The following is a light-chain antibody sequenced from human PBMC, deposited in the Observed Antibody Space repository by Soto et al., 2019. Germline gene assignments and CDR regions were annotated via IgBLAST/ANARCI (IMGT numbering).Light chain of an antibody. CDR2: GAS. V-gene: IGKV3-20*01. Sequence: DIVLTHSPYSLAVSLGERATLSCRASQSVSDNYLAWYQQKPGQAPRLLIYGASSRATGIPDRFSGSGSGTDFTLTISRLEPEDFAVYYCQQYGSSPLTFGGGTKVDI. J-gene: IGKJ4*01. CDR3: QQYGSSPLT. CDR1: QSVSDNY.